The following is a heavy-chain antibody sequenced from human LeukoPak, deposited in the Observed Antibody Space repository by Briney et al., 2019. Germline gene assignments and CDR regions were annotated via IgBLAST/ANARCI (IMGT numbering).Heavy chain of an antibody. V-gene: IGHV3-21*01. CDR3: ARDGVTMVRGVKVLDYYYYYMDV. CDR1: GFTFSSYS. Sequence: GGSLRLSCAASGFTFSSYSMNWVRQAPGKGLEWVSSISSSSSYIYYADSVKGRFTISRDNAKNSLYLQMNSLRAEDTAVYYCARDGVTMVRGVKVLDYYYYYMDVWGKGTTVTISS. J-gene: IGHJ6*03. CDR2: ISSSSSYI. D-gene: IGHD3-10*01.